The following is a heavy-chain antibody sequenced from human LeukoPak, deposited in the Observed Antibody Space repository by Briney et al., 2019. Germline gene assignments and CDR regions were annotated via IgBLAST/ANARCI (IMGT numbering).Heavy chain of an antibody. CDR2: TNHTGST. CDR1: GGSFSGFY. V-gene: IGHV4-34*01. CDR3: AREPGDY. J-gene: IGHJ4*02. Sequence: SETLSLTCAVYGGSFSGFYWSCIRQPPGRGLEWIGETNHTGSTNYNPSLKSRVTISVDTSKSQLSLNLSSVTAADTAVYHCAREPGDYWGQGTLVTVSS.